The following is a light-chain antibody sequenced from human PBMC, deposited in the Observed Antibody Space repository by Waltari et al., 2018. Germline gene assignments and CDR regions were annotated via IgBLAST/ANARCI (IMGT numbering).Light chain of an antibody. CDR1: QSISTS. CDR2: AAS. J-gene: IGKJ1*01. Sequence: DIQMTQSPSSLSASVGDRVTITCRASQSISTSLNWYQQKPGKAPKLLIHAASSLQSGVPSRFSGSGSGTDFTLTISSLQPEDFATYYCQQSYTTPPTFGQGTKVEIK. CDR3: QQSYTTPPT. V-gene: IGKV1-39*01.